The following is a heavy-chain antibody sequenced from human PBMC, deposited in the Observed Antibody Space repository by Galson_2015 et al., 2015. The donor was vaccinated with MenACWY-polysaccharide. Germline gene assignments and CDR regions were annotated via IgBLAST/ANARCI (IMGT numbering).Heavy chain of an antibody. Sequence: SLRLSCAASGFTFDDYAMHWVRQAPGKGLEWVSGISWNSGSIGYADSVKGRFTISRDNAKNSLYLQMNSLRAEDTALYYCAKDIGGSGDYGMDVWGQGTTVTVSS. D-gene: IGHD3-10*01. J-gene: IGHJ6*02. CDR3: AKDIGGSGDYGMDV. CDR1: GFTFDDYA. V-gene: IGHV3-9*01. CDR2: ISWNSGSI.